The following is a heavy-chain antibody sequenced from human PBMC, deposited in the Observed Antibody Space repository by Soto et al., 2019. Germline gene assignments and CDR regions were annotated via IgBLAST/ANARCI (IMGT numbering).Heavy chain of an antibody. CDR2: IIPIFGTA. D-gene: IGHD5-18*01. Sequence: AASVKVSCKASGGTFSSYAIRWVRQAPGQGLEWMGGIIPIFGTANYAQKFQGRVTITADESTSTAYMELSSLRSEDTAVYYCARLMDTAMARPPSFDPWGQGTLVTVSS. CDR1: GGTFSSYA. V-gene: IGHV1-69*13. CDR3: ARLMDTAMARPPSFDP. J-gene: IGHJ5*02.